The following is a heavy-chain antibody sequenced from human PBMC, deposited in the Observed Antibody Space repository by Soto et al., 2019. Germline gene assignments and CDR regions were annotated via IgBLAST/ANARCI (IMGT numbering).Heavy chain of an antibody. J-gene: IGHJ3*02. CDR3: ARKGPPRDAFDI. Sequence: EVELLESGGDLVQPGGSLRLSCAASGFTFRNYAMSWVRQAPGKGPEWVSTISGSGGNTGYADSVKGRFTTSRDNSMNTLYLQMHSLRVDDTAVYVCARKGPPRDAFDIWGQGTMVTVSS. CDR1: GFTFRNYA. CDR2: ISGSGGNT. V-gene: IGHV3-23*01.